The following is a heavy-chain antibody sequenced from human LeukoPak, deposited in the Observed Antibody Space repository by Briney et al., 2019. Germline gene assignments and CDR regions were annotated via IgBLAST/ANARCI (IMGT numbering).Heavy chain of an antibody. J-gene: IGHJ5*01. CDR2: IYVSGRT. D-gene: IGHD1-26*01. V-gene: IGHV4-4*07. Sequence: SETLSLTCAVSGDSMTNYYWSWIRQPAGQGLEWIGHIYVSGRTNYNPSFKSRVSMSIDTSKKQFSLNLTSVSAADTAVYFCARDRWELTPAKGWFDSWGQGTLVTVSS. CDR1: GDSMTNYY. CDR3: ARDRWELTPAKGWFDS.